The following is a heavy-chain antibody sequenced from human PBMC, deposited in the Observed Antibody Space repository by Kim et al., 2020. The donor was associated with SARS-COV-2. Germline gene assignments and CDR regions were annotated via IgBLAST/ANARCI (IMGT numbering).Heavy chain of an antibody. J-gene: IGHJ4*02. V-gene: IGHV4-59*01. Sequence: STPSLKSRVTISVATSKTQFSLKLSSVTAADTAVYYCARARDYGDYYFDYWGQGTLVTVSS. CDR3: ARARDYGDYYFDY. D-gene: IGHD4-17*01.